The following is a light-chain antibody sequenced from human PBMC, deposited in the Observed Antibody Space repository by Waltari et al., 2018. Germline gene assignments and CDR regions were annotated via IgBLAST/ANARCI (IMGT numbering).Light chain of an antibody. CDR2: NNY. J-gene: IGLJ3*02. CDR3: VTWDDSLNGWV. V-gene: IGLV1-44*01. CDR1: HSNIGSNT. Sequence: QSVVTQSPSASGGPGQRVTISCSGRHSNIGSNTVDWYQQLQGTAPKLLIFNNYQRPSGVPDRFSASKSGTSASLAISGLQSEDEAEYYCVTWDDSLNGWVFGGGTKLAVV.